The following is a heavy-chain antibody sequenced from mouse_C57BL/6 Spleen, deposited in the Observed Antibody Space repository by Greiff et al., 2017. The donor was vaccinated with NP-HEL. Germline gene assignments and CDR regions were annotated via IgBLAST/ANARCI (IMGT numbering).Heavy chain of an antibody. D-gene: IGHD2-4*01. V-gene: IGHV1-81*01. CDR2: IYPRSGNT. Sequence: LQESGAELARPGASVKLSCKASGYTFTSYGISWVKQRTGQGLEWIGEIYPRSGNTYYNEKFKGKATLTADKSSSTAYMELRSLTSEDSAVYFCARVYDYAWFAYWGQGTLVTVSA. CDR3: ARVYDYAWFAY. J-gene: IGHJ3*01. CDR1: GYTFTSYG.